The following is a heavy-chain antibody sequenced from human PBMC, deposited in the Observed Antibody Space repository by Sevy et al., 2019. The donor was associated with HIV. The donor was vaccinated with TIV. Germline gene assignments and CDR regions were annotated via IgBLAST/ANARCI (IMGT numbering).Heavy chain of an antibody. J-gene: IGHJ4*02. CDR3: ARDKGDFGYFDY. CDR1: GGSISSGGYS. CDR2: IYHSGST. Sequence: SETLSLTCAVSGGSISSGGYSWSWIRQPPGKGLEWIGYIYHSGSTYYNPSLKSRVTISVDRSKNQFSLKLSFVTAADTAVYYCARDKGDFGYFDYWGQGTLVAVSS. V-gene: IGHV4-30-2*01. D-gene: IGHD2-21*01.